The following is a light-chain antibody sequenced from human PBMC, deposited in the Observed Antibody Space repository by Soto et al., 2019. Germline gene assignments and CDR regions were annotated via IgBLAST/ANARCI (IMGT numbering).Light chain of an antibody. CDR3: QQHDDYAHAT. CDR2: DAS. CDR1: QDISSF. J-gene: IGKJ2*01. Sequence: DIQMTQSPSTLSASVGDRVTISCRASQDISSFLAWYQHKPGKAPKLLIYDASTLQTGVPSRFMGSGFGTEFTLTISGLQPDDFATYFCQQHDDYAHATFGQGTK. V-gene: IGKV1-5*01.